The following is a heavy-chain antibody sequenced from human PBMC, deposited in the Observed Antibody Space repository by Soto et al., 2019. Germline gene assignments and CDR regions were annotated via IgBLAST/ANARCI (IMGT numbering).Heavy chain of an antibody. Sequence: PGGSLRLSCAASGFTFSSYAMHWVRQAPGKGLEWVAVISYDGSNKYYAVSVKGRFTISRDNSKNTLYLQMNSLRAEDTAVYYCARGGSTVLTTPFDPWGQGTLVTVSS. CDR1: GFTFSSYA. CDR2: ISYDGSNK. CDR3: ARGGSTVLTTPFDP. J-gene: IGHJ5*02. D-gene: IGHD3-22*01. V-gene: IGHV3-30-3*01.